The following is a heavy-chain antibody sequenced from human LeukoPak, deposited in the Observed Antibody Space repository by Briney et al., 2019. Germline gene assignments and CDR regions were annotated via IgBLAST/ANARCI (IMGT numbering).Heavy chain of an antibody. J-gene: IGHJ4*02. CDR3: ARDSDGDFDY. CDR1: GLSFSSYG. Sequence: GGFLRLSCAASGLSFSSYGMPWVRQAPGKGLEWAAVIWYDGSNKYYADSVKGRFTISRDNSKNTLYLQMNSLRAEDTAVYYCARDSDGDFDYWGQGTLVTVSS. CDR2: IWYDGSNK. V-gene: IGHV3-33*01. D-gene: IGHD4-17*01.